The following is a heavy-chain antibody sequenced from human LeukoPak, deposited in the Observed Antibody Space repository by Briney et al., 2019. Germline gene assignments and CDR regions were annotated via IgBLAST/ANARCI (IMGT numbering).Heavy chain of an antibody. CDR1: GGSISSYY. D-gene: IGHD3-22*01. V-gene: IGHV4-59*01. J-gene: IGHJ3*02. CDR2: IYYSGST. Sequence: SETLSLTCTVSGGSISSYYWSWIRQPPGKGLEWIGYIYYSGSTNYNPFLKSRVTISVDTSKNQFSPKLSSVTAADTAVYYCARSRLGADYYDSSGYAQAFDIWGQGTMVTVSS. CDR3: ARSRLGADYYDSSGYAQAFDI.